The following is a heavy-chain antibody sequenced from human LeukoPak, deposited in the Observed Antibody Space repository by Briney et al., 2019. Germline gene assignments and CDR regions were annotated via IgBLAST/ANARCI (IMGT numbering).Heavy chain of an antibody. V-gene: IGHV4-61*02. Sequence: SETLSLTCTVSGGSISSSSYYWSWIRQPAGKGLEWIGRIYTSGSTNYNPSLKSRVTISVDTSKNQFSLKLSSVTAADTAAYYCARGNRWYYFDYWGQGTLVTVSS. J-gene: IGHJ4*02. CDR1: GGSISSSSYY. D-gene: IGHD1/OR15-1a*01. CDR3: ARGNRWYYFDY. CDR2: IYTSGST.